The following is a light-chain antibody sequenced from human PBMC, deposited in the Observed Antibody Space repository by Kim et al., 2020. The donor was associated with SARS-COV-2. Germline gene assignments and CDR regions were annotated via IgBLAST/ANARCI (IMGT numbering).Light chain of an antibody. J-gene: IGKJ2*01. Sequence: RATINCKSSQNILYRSNNQNGLAWYQQRPGQPPKLLIAGASTRQSGVPDRFSGSGSETDFTLTISSLQAEDVAVYYCQQYYTTPYTFGQGTKLEI. CDR2: GAS. V-gene: IGKV4-1*01. CDR3: QQYYTTPYT. CDR1: QNILYRSNNQNG.